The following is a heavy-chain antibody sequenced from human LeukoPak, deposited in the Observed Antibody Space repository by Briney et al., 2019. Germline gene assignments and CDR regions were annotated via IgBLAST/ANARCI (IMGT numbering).Heavy chain of an antibody. CDR1: GFTFSSYA. CDR2: ISGSGGST. Sequence: GGSLRLSCAASGFTFSSYAMSWVRQAPGKGLEWVSAISGSGGSTYYADSVKGRFTISRDNSKNTLYLQMNSLRAEDTAVYYCARDRVELERRGMYFDYWGQGTLVTVSS. J-gene: IGHJ4*02. V-gene: IGHV3-23*01. CDR3: ARDRVELERRGMYFDY. D-gene: IGHD1-1*01.